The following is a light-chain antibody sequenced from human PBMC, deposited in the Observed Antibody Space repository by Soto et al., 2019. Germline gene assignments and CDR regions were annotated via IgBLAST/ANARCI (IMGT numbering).Light chain of an antibody. J-gene: IGKJ5*01. Sequence: ALTQSPGSLSSSPGERATLSCRASQSVSSNYLAWYQQKPGQAPRLLMYGASTRATGIPARFSGSGSGTEFTLTISSLQPEDFATYYCQQSYSTSITFGQGTRLEIK. CDR1: QSVSSNY. V-gene: IGKV3-20*01. CDR2: GAS. CDR3: QQSYSTSIT.